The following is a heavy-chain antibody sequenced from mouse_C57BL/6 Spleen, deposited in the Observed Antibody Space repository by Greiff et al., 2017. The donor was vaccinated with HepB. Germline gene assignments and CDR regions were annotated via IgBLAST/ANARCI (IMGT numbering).Heavy chain of an antibody. J-gene: IGHJ2*01. D-gene: IGHD1-1*01. CDR3: ARDKADYYGSSYVDY. Sequence: EVHLVESGGGLVKPGGSLKLSCAASGFTFSSYAMSWVRQTPEKRLEWVATISDGGSYTYYPDNVKGRFTISRDNATNNLYLQMSHLKSEDTAMYYCARDKADYYGSSYVDYWGQGTTLTVSS. CDR1: GFTFSSYA. CDR2: ISDGGSYT. V-gene: IGHV5-4*01.